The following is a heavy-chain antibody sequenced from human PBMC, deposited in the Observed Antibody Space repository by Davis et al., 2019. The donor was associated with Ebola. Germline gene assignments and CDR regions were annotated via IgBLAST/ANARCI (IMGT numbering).Heavy chain of an antibody. V-gene: IGHV4-34*01. CDR3: ARLNIVVVTAGPYWYFDL. Sequence: MPSETLSLTCAVYGGSFSGYYWSWIRQPPGKGLEWIGEIYHSGSTNYNPSLKSRVTISVDKSKNQFSLKLSSVTSADTAVYYCARLNIVVVTAGPYWYFDLWGRGTLVTVSS. J-gene: IGHJ2*01. CDR2: IYHSGST. CDR1: GGSFSGYY. D-gene: IGHD2-21*02.